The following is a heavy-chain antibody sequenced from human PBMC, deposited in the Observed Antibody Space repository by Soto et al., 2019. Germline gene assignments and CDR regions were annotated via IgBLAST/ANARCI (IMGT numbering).Heavy chain of an antibody. Sequence: SETLSLTCAVSGFSISSDYFWGWIRQPPGKGLEWIGSIYHTGTTYYSPSLKSRATIFLDTSKNQFSLNLTSVTAADTAIYYCARDGLRYFDSSGYYSGPPLDYWGQGARVTSPQ. CDR2: IYHTGTT. CDR3: ARDGLRYFDSSGYYSGPPLDY. J-gene: IGHJ4*02. D-gene: IGHD3-22*01. V-gene: IGHV4-38-2*02. CDR1: GFSISSDYF.